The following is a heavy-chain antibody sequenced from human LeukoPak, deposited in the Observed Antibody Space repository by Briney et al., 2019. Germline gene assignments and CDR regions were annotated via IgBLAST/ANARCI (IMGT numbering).Heavy chain of an antibody. J-gene: IGHJ6*03. V-gene: IGHV5-51*01. CDR1: GYSFTSYW. CDR3: ARHGFRNSGPETTHSSSWYYMDV. CDR2: IYPGDSDT. Sequence: PGESLKISCKGSGYSFTSYWIGWVRQMPGKGLEWMGIIYPGDSDTRYSPSFQGQVTISADKSICTAYLQWSSLKASDTAMYYCARHGFRNSGPETTHSSSWYYMDVWGKGTTVTVSS. D-gene: IGHD6-13*01.